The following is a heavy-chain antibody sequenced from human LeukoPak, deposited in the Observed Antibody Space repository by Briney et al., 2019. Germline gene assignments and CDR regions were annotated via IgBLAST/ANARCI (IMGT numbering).Heavy chain of an antibody. D-gene: IGHD3-22*01. CDR3: ARDFHRRYYDSSGYNAFDI. CDR1: GFTFSSYW. J-gene: IGHJ3*02. V-gene: IGHV3-7*01. CDR2: IKQDGSEK. Sequence: GGSLRLSCAASGFTFSSYWMSWVRQAPGKGLEWVANIKQDGSEKYYVDSVKGRFTISRDNAKNSLYLQMNSLRAEDTAVYYCARDFHRRYYDSSGYNAFDIWGQGTMVTVSS.